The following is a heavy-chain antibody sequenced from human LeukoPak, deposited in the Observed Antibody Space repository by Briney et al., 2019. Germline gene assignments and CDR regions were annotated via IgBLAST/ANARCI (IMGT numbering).Heavy chain of an antibody. V-gene: IGHV3-23*01. CDR1: GFTLSSYA. CDR3: AKGQRYYYDSSGYSHFDY. Sequence: AGGSLRLSCAASGFTLSSYAMSWVRQAPGKGLEWVSAISGSGGSTYYADSVKGRYTIYRDNSKNTLYLQMNSLRAEDTAVYYCAKGQRYYYDSSGYSHFDYWGQGTLVTVSS. CDR2: ISGSGGST. J-gene: IGHJ4*02. D-gene: IGHD3-22*01.